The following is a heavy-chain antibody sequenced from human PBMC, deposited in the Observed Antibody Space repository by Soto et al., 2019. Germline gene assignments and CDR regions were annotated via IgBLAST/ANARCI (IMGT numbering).Heavy chain of an antibody. Sequence: GGSLRLSCAASGFTFGNYGMHWVRQAPGKGLEWVAFISDDGSNKYYADSMKGRFTMSRDNSKSTLYLQMNSLRVEDTAVYYCTKRRNVLRFLEWSSGMEVWGQGTTVTVS. CDR1: GFTFGNYG. J-gene: IGHJ6*02. V-gene: IGHV3-30*18. CDR3: TKRRNVLRFLEWSSGMEV. CDR2: ISDDGSNK. D-gene: IGHD3-3*01.